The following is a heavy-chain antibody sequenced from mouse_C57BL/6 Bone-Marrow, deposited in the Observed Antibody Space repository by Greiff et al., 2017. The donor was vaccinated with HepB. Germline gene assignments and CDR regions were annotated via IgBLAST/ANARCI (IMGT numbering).Heavy chain of an antibody. CDR3: AARQLRLPYYFDY. J-gene: IGHJ2*01. V-gene: IGHV1-64*01. CDR1: GYTFTSYW. D-gene: IGHD3-2*02. CDR2: IHPNSGST. Sequence: QVHVKQPGAELVKPGASVKLSCKASGYTFTSYWMHWVKQRPGQGLEWIGMIHPNSGSTNYNEKFKSKATLTVDKSSSTAYMQLSSLTSEDSAVYYCAARQLRLPYYFDYWGQGTTLTVSS.